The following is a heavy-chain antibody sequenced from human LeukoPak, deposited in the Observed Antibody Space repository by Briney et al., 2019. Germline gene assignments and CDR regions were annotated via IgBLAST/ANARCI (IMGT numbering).Heavy chain of an antibody. CDR1: GFTFSSYS. CDR3: ARAVGSTVSHSDY. V-gene: IGHV3-21*01. D-gene: IGHD4-17*01. CDR2: ISSSSSYI. Sequence: PGGSLRLSCAASGFTFSSYSMNWVRQAPGKGLEWVSSISSSSSYIYYADSVKGRFTISKDNAKNSLYLQMNSLRAEDTAVYYCARAVGSTVSHSDYWGQGTLVTVSS. J-gene: IGHJ4*02.